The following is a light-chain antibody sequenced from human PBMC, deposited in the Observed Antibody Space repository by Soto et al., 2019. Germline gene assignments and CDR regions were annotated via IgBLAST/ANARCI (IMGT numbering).Light chain of an antibody. CDR2: DAS. CDR3: PQRSNWPQKYA. V-gene: IGKV3-11*01. J-gene: IGKJ3*01. Sequence: EIVLTQSPATLPLSPGERATLSCSANQSVSSYLACYQPKPGQAPRLLIDDASNRATVIRARFSGSGSGTDFTVTISSLEPEDFAVYYCPQRSNWPQKYAFSPGTKVDIK. CDR1: QSVSSY.